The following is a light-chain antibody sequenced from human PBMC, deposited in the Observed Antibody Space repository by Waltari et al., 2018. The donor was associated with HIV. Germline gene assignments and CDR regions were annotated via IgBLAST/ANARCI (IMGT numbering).Light chain of an antibody. V-gene: IGLV2-23*02. CDR3: CSYAGSSTSWV. J-gene: IGLJ3*02. CDR1: SSAVGGYNS. Sequence: QSALTQPASVSGSPGQSITIPCTGTSSAVGGYNSVSWSQPHPGEAPRLMIYEVSNRPSGISNRFSGSKSGNTASLTISGLQAEDEADYYCCSYAGSSTSWVFGGGTKLTVL. CDR2: EVS.